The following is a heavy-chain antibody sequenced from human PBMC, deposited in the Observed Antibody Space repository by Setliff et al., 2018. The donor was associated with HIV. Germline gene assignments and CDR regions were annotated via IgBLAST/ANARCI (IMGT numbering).Heavy chain of an antibody. CDR2: INPYSGGT. CDR1: GYTFTAYY. V-gene: IGHV1-2*04. Sequence: GASVKVSCKASGYTFTAYYIHWVRQAPGQGLEWMGWINPYSGGTNYAQNFQGWVTMTRDTSITTAYMELSRLTSDDTALYLCVREVRAAYKGPLWFGQSDPRPDTFDILGQGTMVTVSS. J-gene: IGHJ3*02. CDR3: VREVRAAYKGPLWFGQSDPRPDTFDI. D-gene: IGHD3-10*01.